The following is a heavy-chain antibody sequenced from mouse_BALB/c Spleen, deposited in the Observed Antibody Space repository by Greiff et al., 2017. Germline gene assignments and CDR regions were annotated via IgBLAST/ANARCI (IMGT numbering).Heavy chain of an antibody. CDR1: GFSLTGYG. D-gene: IGHD2-4*01. Sequence: VMLVESGPGLVAPSQSLSITCTVSGFSLTGYGVNWVRQPPGKGLEWLGMIRGDGSTDYNSALKSRLSISKDNSKGQVFLITNSLQTDDTARYYCARDYDYDKGFAYWGQGTLVTVSA. V-gene: IGHV2-6-7*01. J-gene: IGHJ3*01. CDR3: ARDYDYDKGFAY. CDR2: IRGDGST.